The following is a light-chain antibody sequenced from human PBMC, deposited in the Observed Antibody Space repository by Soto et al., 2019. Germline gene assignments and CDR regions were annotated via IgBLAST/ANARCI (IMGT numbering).Light chain of an antibody. CDR1: SSNIGAGYD. J-gene: IGLJ1*01. Sequence: QSVLTQPASVSGAPGQTVTISCTGSSSNIGAGYDVHWYQQLPGTAPKLLIYGNSNRPSGVSDRFSGSKSGTSASLAITGLQAEDEADYFCQSYDSSLSGYVFGTGTKVTVL. CDR3: QSYDSSLSGYV. CDR2: GNS. V-gene: IGLV1-40*01.